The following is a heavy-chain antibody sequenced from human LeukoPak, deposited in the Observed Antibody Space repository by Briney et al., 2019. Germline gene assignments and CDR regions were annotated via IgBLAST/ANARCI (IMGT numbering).Heavy chain of an antibody. CDR1: GSTFSDSW. V-gene: IGHV3-7*01. CDR3: ATYTHWVAGDV. D-gene: IGHD3-16*01. CDR2: VNPDGSAK. Sequence: QPGGSLRLSCAASGSTFSDSWMSWVRQAPGKGLEWVANVNPDGSAKDYVDSVKGRLTISRDNAGNSLYLQMSRLRAEDTAVYYCATYTHWVAGDVWGQGTTVTVSS. J-gene: IGHJ6*02.